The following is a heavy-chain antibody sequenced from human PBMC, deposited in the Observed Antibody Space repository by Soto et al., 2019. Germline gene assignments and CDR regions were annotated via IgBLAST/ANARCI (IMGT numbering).Heavy chain of an antibody. J-gene: IGHJ4*02. V-gene: IGHV1-18*04. CDR2: ISAYNGNT. D-gene: IGHD3-10*01. CDR1: GYTFTSYC. Sequence: ASVKVSCKDSGYTFTSYCMSWGREAPGQGLEWMGWISAYNGNTNYAQKLQGRVTMTTDTSASTAYMELRSLRSDDTAVYYCAREGAGWFGFDYSGQGTLVTVSS. CDR3: AREGAGWFGFDY.